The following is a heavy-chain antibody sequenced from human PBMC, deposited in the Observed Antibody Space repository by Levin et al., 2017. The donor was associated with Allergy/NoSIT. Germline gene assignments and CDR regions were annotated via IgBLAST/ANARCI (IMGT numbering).Heavy chain of an antibody. V-gene: IGHV1-2*02. CDR2: INPNSGGT. J-gene: IGHJ4*02. CDR3: ARDYYGSGGGNDY. Sequence: ASVKVSCKASGYTFTGYYMHWVRQAPGQGLEWMGWINPNSGGTNYAQKFQGRVTMTRDTSISTAYMELSRLRSDDTAVYYCARDYYGSGGGNDYWGQGTLVTVSS. CDR1: GYTFTGYY. D-gene: IGHD3-10*01.